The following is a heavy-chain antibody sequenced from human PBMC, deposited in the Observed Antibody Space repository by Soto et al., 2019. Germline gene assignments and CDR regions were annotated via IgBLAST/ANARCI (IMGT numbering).Heavy chain of an antibody. D-gene: IGHD3-16*01. CDR1: GGFLSESY. J-gene: IGHJ5*02. Sequence: SETLSLTCAVYGGFLSESYWTWIRQPPGKGLEWIGEINHVGGTNYNPSLKSRVTMSVDTSQNQFSLRLISVTAADTAMYFCVRIRYQLPSSVLWLDPWCQGTPVTVSS. V-gene: IGHV4-34*01. CDR3: VRIRYQLPSSVLWLDP. CDR2: INHVGGT.